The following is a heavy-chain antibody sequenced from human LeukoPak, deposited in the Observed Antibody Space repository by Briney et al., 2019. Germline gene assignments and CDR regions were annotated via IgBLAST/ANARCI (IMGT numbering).Heavy chain of an antibody. D-gene: IGHD4-11*01. Sequence: PSETLSLTCTVSGYSISSGYYWGWIRQPPGKGLEWIGSIFHSGNTYYNPSLKSRVTISVDTSKNQFSLKLSSVTAADTAVYYCAREPGYSNYISDAFDIWGQGTMVTVSS. CDR2: IFHSGNT. J-gene: IGHJ3*02. CDR1: GYSISSGYY. CDR3: AREPGYSNYISDAFDI. V-gene: IGHV4-38-2*02.